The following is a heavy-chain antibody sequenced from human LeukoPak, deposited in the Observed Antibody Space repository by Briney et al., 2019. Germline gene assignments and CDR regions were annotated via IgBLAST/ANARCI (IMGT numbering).Heavy chain of an antibody. Sequence: PGGSLRLSCAASEFTVSSNYMSWVRQAPGKGLEWVSVIYSGAGTYYADSVKGRFTISRDNAKSTLYLQMNSLRAEDTAVYYCTRGGGYSYGSFDYWGQGTLVTVSS. CDR2: IYSGAGT. J-gene: IGHJ4*02. D-gene: IGHD5-18*01. V-gene: IGHV3-66*01. CDR3: TRGGGYSYGSFDY. CDR1: EFTVSSNY.